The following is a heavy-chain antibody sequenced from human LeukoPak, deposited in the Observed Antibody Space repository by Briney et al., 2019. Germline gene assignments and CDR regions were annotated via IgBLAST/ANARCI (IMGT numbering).Heavy chain of an antibody. J-gene: IGHJ4*02. CDR2: IKSKTDGGTT. D-gene: IGHD3-10*01. CDR1: GFTFSSYS. Sequence: GGSLRLSCAASGFTFSSYSMNWVRQAPGKGLEWVGRIKSKTDGGTTDYAAPVKGRFTISRDDSKNMLYLQMNSLKTEDTAVYYCTTLFGSGSSYWGQGTLVTVSS. CDR3: TTLFGSGSSY. V-gene: IGHV3-15*01.